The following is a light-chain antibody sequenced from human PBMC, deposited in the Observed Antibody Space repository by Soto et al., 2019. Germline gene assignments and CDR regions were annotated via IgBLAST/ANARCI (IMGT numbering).Light chain of an antibody. CDR3: LLSYSGALYV. J-gene: IGLJ1*01. CDR1: TGAVTSGHY. V-gene: IGLV7-46*01. CDR2: DTS. Sequence: QAVVTQEPSLTVSPGGTVTLTCGSSTGAVTSGHYPYWFQQKPGQAPRTLIYDTSNKHSWTPARFSGSLLAGKAALTLSGAQPEDEAEYYCLLSYSGALYVFGTGTKVTVL.